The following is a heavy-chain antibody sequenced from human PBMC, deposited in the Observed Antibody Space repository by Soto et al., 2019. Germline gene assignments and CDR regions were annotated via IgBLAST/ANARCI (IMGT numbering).Heavy chain of an antibody. CDR2: VSGSAGST. J-gene: IGHJ3*02. CDR3: AKGGSRVTMIVVDI. V-gene: IGHV3-23*01. Sequence: GVSMSLSCTSAEVTFISYARSWVRPDPGKGLEWVSGVSGSAGSTYYADSVKGRFTISRDNSNNSLYLQMNSLRAEDTAVYYCAKGGSRVTMIVVDIWGQGTTVTVSS. D-gene: IGHD3-22*01. CDR1: EVTFISYA.